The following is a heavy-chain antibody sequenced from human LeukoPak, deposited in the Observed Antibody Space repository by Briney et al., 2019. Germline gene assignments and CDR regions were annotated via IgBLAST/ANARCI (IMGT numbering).Heavy chain of an antibody. CDR1: GFTVSSNY. CDR3: ARYSSTWYGEDY. D-gene: IGHD6-13*01. J-gene: IGHJ4*02. Sequence: PGGSLRLSCAASGFTVSSNYVSWVRQAPGKGLEWVSVIYSGGSTYYADSVKGRFTISRDNSKNTLYLQMNSLRAEDTAVYYCARYSSTWYGEDYWGQGTLVTVPS. V-gene: IGHV3-66*01. CDR2: IYSGGST.